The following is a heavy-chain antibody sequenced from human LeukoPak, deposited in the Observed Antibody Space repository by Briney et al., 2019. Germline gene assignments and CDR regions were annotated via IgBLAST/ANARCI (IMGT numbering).Heavy chain of an antibody. J-gene: IGHJ4*02. Sequence: PSETLSLTCTVSGGSISSYYWSWIRQPPGKGLERIGYIYYSGSTNYNLSLKSRVTISVDTSKNQFSLKLSSVTAADTAVYFCARHQGHDFYDSSGYYSFDYWGQGTLVTVSS. CDR3: ARHQGHDFYDSSGYYSFDY. CDR1: GGSISSYY. V-gene: IGHV4-59*08. CDR2: IYYSGST. D-gene: IGHD3-22*01.